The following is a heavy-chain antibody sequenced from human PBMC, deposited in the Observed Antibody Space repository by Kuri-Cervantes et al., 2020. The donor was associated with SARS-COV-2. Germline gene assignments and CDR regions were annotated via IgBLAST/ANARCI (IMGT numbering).Heavy chain of an antibody. CDR1: GGSISSYY. J-gene: IGHJ4*02. D-gene: IGHD1-26*01. CDR2: IYTSGST. Sequence: SETLSPTCTVSGGSISSYYWSWIRQPAGKGLEWIGRIYTSGSTNYNPSLKSRVTISVDTSKNQLSLKLSSVTAADTAVYYCARDPVGGSYGVFDYWAREHWSPSPQ. CDR3: ARDPVGGSYGVFDY. V-gene: IGHV4-4*07.